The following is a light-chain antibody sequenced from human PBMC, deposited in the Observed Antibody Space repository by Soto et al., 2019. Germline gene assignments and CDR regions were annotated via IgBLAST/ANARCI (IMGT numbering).Light chain of an antibody. CDR3: SSFPGSYTFWV. CDR2: DVS. Sequence: QSALTQPRSVSGSPGQSVTISCTGTSSVVGDYNYVSWYQQYPGKAPKLVSYDVSKLPSGVPDRLSGSRSGNTASLTISGLQAEDKADHYCSSFPGSYTFWVFGGGTKLPVL. CDR1: SSVVGDYNY. J-gene: IGLJ3*02. V-gene: IGLV2-11*01.